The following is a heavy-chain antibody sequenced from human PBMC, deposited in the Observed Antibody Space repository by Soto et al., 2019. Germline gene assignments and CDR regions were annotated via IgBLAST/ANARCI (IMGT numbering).Heavy chain of an antibody. D-gene: IGHD6-13*01. Sequence: QLVESGGGLVQPGGSLRLSCEASGFTFDNYWMTWVRQAPGKRLEWVANIKRDGSGGSYLDSVRGRFTVSRDNARNSLYLQMNSLRAEDTALYYCARDVSPGSSGWYFDAFDIWGQGTLVTVSS. V-gene: IGHV3-7*01. CDR3: ARDVSPGSSGWYFDAFDI. J-gene: IGHJ3*02. CDR1: GFTFDNYW. CDR2: IKRDGSGG.